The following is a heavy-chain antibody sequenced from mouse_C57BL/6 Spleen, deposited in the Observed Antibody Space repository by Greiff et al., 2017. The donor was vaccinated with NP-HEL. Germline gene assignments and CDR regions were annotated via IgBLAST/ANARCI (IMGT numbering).Heavy chain of an antibody. CDR3: ARADYDVDWYFDV. V-gene: IGHV1-36*01. CDR2: VYPYNGGT. J-gene: IGHJ1*03. CDR1: GFTFTDYY. Sequence: SGFTFTDYYMHWVKQSHGKSLEWIGLVYPYNGGTSYNQKFKGKATLTVDTSSSTAYMELNSLTSEDSAVYYCARADYDVDWYFDVWGTGTTVTVSS. D-gene: IGHD2-4*01.